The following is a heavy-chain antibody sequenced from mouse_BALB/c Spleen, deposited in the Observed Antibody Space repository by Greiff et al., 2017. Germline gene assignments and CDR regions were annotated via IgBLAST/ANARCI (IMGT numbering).Heavy chain of an antibody. Sequence: EVQRVESGGDLVKPGGSLKLSCAASGFTFSSYGMSWVRQTPDKRLEWVATISSGGSYTYYPDSVKGRFTISRDNAKNTLYLQMSSLKSEDTAMYYCARKGDRYDWFAYWGQGTLVTVSA. D-gene: IGHD2-14*01. CDR2: ISSGGSYT. V-gene: IGHV5-6*01. CDR1: GFTFSSYG. CDR3: ARKGDRYDWFAY. J-gene: IGHJ3*01.